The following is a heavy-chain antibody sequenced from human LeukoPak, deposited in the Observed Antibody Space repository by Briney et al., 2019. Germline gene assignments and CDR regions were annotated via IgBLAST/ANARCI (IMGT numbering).Heavy chain of an antibody. CDR1: GYTFTSYG. V-gene: IGHV1-69*13. D-gene: IGHD3-3*01. CDR3: AREEERIAIFGVTNSRFDY. CDR2: IMPIFDTA. J-gene: IGHJ4*02. Sequence: SVKVSCKASGYTFTSYGISWVRQAPGQGLEWMGGIMPIFDTADYAQKFQGRITITADESTSTVYMELSSLRSEDTAVYYCAREEERIAIFGVTNSRFDYWGQGTLVTVSS.